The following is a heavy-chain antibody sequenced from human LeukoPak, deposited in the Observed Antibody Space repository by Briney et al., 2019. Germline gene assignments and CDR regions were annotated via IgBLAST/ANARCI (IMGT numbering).Heavy chain of an antibody. D-gene: IGHD3-10*01. CDR1: GFTFDDYG. CDR2: INWNGGRT. J-gene: IGHJ4*02. Sequence: GGSLRLSCAASGFTFDDYGMSWVRQAPGKGLEWVSGINWNGGRTGYADSVKGRFTISRDNAKKSLYVQMNSLRAQDTALYYCAREYYGSGSYYNVGYWGQGTLVTVSS. CDR3: AREYYGSGSYYNVGY. V-gene: IGHV3-20*04.